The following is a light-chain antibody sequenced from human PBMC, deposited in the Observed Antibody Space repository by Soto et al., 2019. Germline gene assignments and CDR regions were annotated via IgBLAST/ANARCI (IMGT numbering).Light chain of an antibody. V-gene: IGLV2-11*01. CDR3: CSYAGGYTYL. J-gene: IGLJ1*01. CDR1: GNDVGAYNY. Sequence: QSGLTQPPSVSGSPGQSVTISCTGTGNDVGAYNYVSWYQQHPGRPPKLLIYGVVRWPSGVPDRFSGSKSGNTASLTISGLQAEDEADYFCCSYAGGYTYLFGTGTKVTVL. CDR2: GVV.